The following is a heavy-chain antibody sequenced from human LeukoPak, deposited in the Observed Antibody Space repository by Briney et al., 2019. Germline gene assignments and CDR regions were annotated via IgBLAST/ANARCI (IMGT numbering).Heavy chain of an antibody. D-gene: IGHD2-15*01. CDR3: ARDFGGYCRGGSCYSGWSDY. Sequence: PGGSLRLSCAASGFNFSGHSMNWARQAPGKGLEWVSSITSSSSYIYYADSMKGRFTISRDNAKNSLYLQMNSPKAEDTAVYYCARDFGGYCRGGSCYSGWSDYWGQGTPVTVSS. CDR1: GFNFSGHS. V-gene: IGHV3-21*04. CDR2: ITSSSSYI. J-gene: IGHJ4*02.